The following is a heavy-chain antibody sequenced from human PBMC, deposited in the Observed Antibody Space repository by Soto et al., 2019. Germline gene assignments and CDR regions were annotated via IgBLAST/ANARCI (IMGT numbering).Heavy chain of an antibody. CDR3: AVHGTVAHSDYFDS. CDR1: GFSLISSGLG. Sequence: QITLKASGPTLVKPTQTLTLTCTFSGFSLISSGLGVDWLRQPPGKALEWLALIYWDADKRSSPSRKNRLTIAKDTSKNMVVLTVTNMDPVDTATYFCAVHGTVAHSDYFDSWGKGNLVTVSS. J-gene: IGHJ4*02. D-gene: IGHD1-26*01. CDR2: IYWDADK. V-gene: IGHV2-5*02.